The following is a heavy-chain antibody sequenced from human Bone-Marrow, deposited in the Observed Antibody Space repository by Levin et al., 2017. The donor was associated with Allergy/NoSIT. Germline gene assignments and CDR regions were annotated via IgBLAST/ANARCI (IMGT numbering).Heavy chain of an antibody. J-gene: IGHJ6*02. CDR2: VSYDGSDK. D-gene: IGHD3-16*02. CDR3: AKFLTLGGSFEYGMDV. V-gene: IGHV3-30-3*02. Sequence: GGSLRLSCAASGFVFENFAINWVRQAPGKGLEWVALVSYDGSDKRYADSVKGRFTISRDNSKNTLYLRMNSLRVEDTAAYYCAKFLTLGGSFEYGMDVWGQGTTVTVSS. CDR1: GFVFENFA.